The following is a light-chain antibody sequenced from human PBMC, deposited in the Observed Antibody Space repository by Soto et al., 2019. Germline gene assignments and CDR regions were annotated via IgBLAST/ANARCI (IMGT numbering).Light chain of an antibody. J-gene: IGLJ1*01. CDR1: SSDVGGYNY. CDR3: CSHAGSYTYV. CDR2: DVS. Sequence: QSVLTQPRSVSGSPGQSVTISCTGTSSDVGGYNYVSWYQQHPGKAPKLMIYDVSQRPSGVPDRFSGSKSGNTASLTISGLQSEDEADYYCCSHAGSYTYVFGTGTKVTVL. V-gene: IGLV2-11*01.